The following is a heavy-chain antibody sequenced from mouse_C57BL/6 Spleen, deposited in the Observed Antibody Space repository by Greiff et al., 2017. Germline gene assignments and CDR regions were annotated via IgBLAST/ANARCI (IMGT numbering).Heavy chain of an antibody. V-gene: IGHV3-6*01. D-gene: IGHD4-1*02. J-gene: IGHJ1*03. CDR3: ARDPQLGRGYFDV. CDR1: GYSITSGYY. CDR2: ISYDGSN. Sequence: EVKLMESGPGLVKPSQSLSLTCSVTGYSITSGYYWNWIRQFPGNKLEWMGYISYDGSNNYNPSLKNRISITRDTSKNQFFLKLNSVTTEDTATYYCARDPQLGRGYFDVWGTGTTVTVSS.